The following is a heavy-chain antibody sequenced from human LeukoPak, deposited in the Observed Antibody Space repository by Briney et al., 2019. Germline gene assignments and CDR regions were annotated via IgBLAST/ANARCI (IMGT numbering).Heavy chain of an antibody. CDR3: ARDRGLGYCSGGSCLNWFDP. CDR1: GYTFTSYY. D-gene: IGHD2-15*01. Sequence: GASVKVSCKASGYTFTSYYMHWVRQAPGQGLEWMGIINPSGGSTSYAQKFQGRVTMTRDTSTSTVYMELSSLRSEDTAVYYCARDRGLGYCSGGSCLNWFDPWGQGTLVTVSS. J-gene: IGHJ5*02. CDR2: INPSGGST. V-gene: IGHV1-46*01.